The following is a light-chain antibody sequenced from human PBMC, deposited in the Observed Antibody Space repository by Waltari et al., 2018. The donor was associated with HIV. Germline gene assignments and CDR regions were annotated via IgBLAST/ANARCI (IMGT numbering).Light chain of an antibody. Sequence: QSALAQPASLSGSLGQSITISCTGTSRDVGIYYLVPWYQQYPGKAPQLIIYEDHKRPSGVSDRLSGSKSGNTAFLTISGLQADDEADYYCCSYAGDSTYVFGTGTKVTVL. CDR3: CSYAGDSTYV. CDR1: SRDVGIYYL. V-gene: IGLV2-23*01. CDR2: EDH. J-gene: IGLJ1*01.